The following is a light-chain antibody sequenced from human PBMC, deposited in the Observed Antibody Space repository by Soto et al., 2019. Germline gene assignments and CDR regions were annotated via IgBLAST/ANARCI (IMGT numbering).Light chain of an antibody. CDR3: SSYAGSNNLYV. CDR2: EVS. J-gene: IGLJ1*01. CDR1: SSDVGGYNY. Sequence: QSALTQPPSASGSPGQSVIISCTGTSSDVGGYNYVSWYQQHPGKAPKLMIYEVSKRPSGVPDRFSGSKSGNTASLTVSGLQAEDEAEYYCSSYAGSNNLYVFGTGTKVTVL. V-gene: IGLV2-8*01.